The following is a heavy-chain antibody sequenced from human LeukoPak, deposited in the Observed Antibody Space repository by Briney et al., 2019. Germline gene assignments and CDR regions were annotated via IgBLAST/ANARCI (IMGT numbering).Heavy chain of an antibody. V-gene: IGHV4-61*01. CDR2: IYYSRST. J-gene: IGHJ5*02. CDR1: GGSVSSGSYY. CDR3: ARGGEVGTTTAWFDP. Sequence: SETLSLTCTVSGGSVSSGSYYWSWIRQPPGKGLEWIGYIYYSRSTNYNPSLKSRVAISVDTSKNQFSLKLTSVTAADTAVYYCARGGEVGTTTAWFDPWGQGILVTVSS. D-gene: IGHD1-26*01.